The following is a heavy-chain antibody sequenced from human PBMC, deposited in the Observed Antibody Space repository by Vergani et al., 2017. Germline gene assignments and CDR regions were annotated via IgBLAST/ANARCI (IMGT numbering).Heavy chain of an antibody. CDR3: ARSPRTRMTRSFDY. CDR2: INHSGST. V-gene: IGHV4-34*01. CDR1: GGSFSGYY. D-gene: IGHD1-14*01. Sequence: QVQLQQWGAGLLTPSETLSLTCAVYGGSFSGYYWSWIRQPPGKGLEWIGEINHSGSTNYNPSLKSRVTISVDTSKNQFSLKLSSVTAADTAVYYCARSPRTRMTRSFDYWGQGTLVTVSS. J-gene: IGHJ4*02.